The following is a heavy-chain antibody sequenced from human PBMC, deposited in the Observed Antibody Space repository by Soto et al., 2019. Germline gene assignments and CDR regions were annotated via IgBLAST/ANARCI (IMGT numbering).Heavy chain of an antibody. D-gene: IGHD6-19*01. J-gene: IGHJ4*02. CDR3: AKGRGSGTNYFDY. CDR2: ITGSGTST. Sequence: HPGGSLRLSCAASKFTFSNYAMNWVRQAPGKGLEWVSSITGSGTSTYYADSVKGRFTISRDDSRNTLFLQMNSLRAEDTAVYYCAKGRGSGTNYFDYWGQGTWSPSPQ. CDR1: KFTFSNYA. V-gene: IGHV3-23*01.